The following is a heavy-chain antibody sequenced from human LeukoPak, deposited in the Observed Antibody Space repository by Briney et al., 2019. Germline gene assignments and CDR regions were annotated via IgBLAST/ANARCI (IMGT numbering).Heavy chain of an antibody. V-gene: IGHV1-18*01. CDR2: ISAYNGNT. CDR3: ARSAGWIVEMATISSFDY. Sequence: GASVKVSCKASGYTFTSYGISWVRQAPGQGLEWMGWISAYNGNTNYAQKLQGRVTMTTDTSTSTAYMELRSLRSDDTAVYYCARSAGWIVEMATISSFDYWGQGTLVTVSS. J-gene: IGHJ4*02. CDR1: GYTFTSYG. D-gene: IGHD5-24*01.